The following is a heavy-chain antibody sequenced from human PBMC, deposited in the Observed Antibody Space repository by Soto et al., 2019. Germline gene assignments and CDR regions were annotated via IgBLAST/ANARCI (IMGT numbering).Heavy chain of an antibody. CDR1: GYTFSSYS. D-gene: IGHD6-6*01. J-gene: IGHJ5*02. CDR2: ISGYNGKT. CDR3: ARDWGSISPRGWFDP. V-gene: IGHV1-18*04. Sequence: QLVQSGAEVKKPGASVKVSCKASGYTFSSYSITWVRQAPGQGLEWMGWISGYNGKTNYVQKLQGRVTMTTDTSTSTAYMELRSLRSDDTAVYYCARDWGSISPRGWFDPWGQGTLVIVSS.